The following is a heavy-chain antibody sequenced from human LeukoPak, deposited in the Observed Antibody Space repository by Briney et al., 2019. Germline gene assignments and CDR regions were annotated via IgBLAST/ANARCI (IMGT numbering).Heavy chain of an antibody. CDR2: INAGNGNT. CDR1: GYTFTSYA. V-gene: IGHV1-3*01. CDR3: ARDRVTMVRGVIILSAY. D-gene: IGHD3-10*01. Sequence: ASVKVSCKASGYTFTSYAMHWVRQAPGQRLEWMGWINAGNGNTKYSQKFQGRVTITRDTSASTAYMELSSLRFEDTAVYYCARDRVTMVRGVIILSAYWGQGTLVTVSS. J-gene: IGHJ4*02.